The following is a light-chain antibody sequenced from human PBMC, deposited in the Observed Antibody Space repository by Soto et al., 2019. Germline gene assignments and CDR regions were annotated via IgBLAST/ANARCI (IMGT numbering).Light chain of an antibody. CDR3: QQRRNWPPLT. CDR2: DAS. CDR1: QNVDIY. Sequence: ETVLTQSPATLSLSPGERATLSCRASQNVDIYLAWCQQKPGQAPRLLIYDASNRAAGIPARFSGSGSGTDFTLTISSLEPEDFGVYYCQQRRNWPPLTFGGGTKVEIK. V-gene: IGKV3-11*01. J-gene: IGKJ4*01.